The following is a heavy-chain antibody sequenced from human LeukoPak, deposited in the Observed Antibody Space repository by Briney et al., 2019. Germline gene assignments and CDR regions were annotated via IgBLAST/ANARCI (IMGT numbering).Heavy chain of an antibody. D-gene: IGHD1-7*01. J-gene: IGHJ4*02. CDR1: GDSLRSTIYC. CDR3: ARRRGSTLADY. Sequence: SETLSLTCTVSGDSLRSTIYCWGCISLPPREGLGWNGNISYSGTTTTNPSLRSRLTISVDKTKNHFSLNLSAATAADTAVYYCARRRGSTLADYGGQGIGVTV. CDR2: ISYSGTT. V-gene: IGHV4-39*01.